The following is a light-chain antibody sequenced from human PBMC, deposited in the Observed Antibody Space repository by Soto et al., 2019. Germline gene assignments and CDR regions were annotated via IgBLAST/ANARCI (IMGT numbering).Light chain of an antibody. J-gene: IGKJ4*01. CDR1: QTINSY. CDR2: TAS. CDR3: QQYNFYPLT. V-gene: IGKV1-5*03. Sequence: DIQMTQSPSTLSASVGDRVTITCRASQTINSYLAWYQQKPGKDPKLLIYTASTLQSGVPSRFSGRGSGTEFTLTIISLQPDDFATYYCQQYNFYPLTFGGGTKVDIK.